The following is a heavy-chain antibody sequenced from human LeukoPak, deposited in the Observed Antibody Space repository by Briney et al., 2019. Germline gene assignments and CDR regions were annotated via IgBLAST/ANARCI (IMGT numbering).Heavy chain of an antibody. J-gene: IGHJ5*02. CDR3: ARGQDDYSSFYTWFDP. D-gene: IGHD4-11*01. CDR1: GGSISSGGYY. CDR2: IYYSGHT. Sequence: SGTLSLTCTVSGGSISSGGYYWSWIRQHPGKGLEWIGYIYYSGHTYYSPSLKSRLTISIETSKNQFSLKLRSVTAADTAVYYCARGQDDYSSFYTWFDPWGQGTLVTVSS. V-gene: IGHV4-31*03.